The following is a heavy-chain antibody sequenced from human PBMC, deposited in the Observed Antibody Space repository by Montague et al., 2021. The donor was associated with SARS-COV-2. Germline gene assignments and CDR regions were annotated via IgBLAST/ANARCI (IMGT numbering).Heavy chain of an antibody. CDR1: GFTFSDYY. D-gene: IGHD1-14*01. CDR2: ISGRGSYT. CDR3: ARLVGVESNRRDYFNY. Sequence: SLRLSCAASGFTFSDYYMSWIRQAPGKGLEWVSYISGRGSYTDYADSVKGRFTISRDNARKSLYLEMNSLRAEDTAVYYSARLVGVESNRRDYFNYWGQGTLVTVSS. V-gene: IGHV3-11*03. J-gene: IGHJ4*02.